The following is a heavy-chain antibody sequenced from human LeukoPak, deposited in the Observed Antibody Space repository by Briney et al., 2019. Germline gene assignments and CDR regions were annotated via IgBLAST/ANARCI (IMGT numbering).Heavy chain of an antibody. D-gene: IGHD6-13*01. CDR3: ARGSSSWYFRGDDY. CDR1: GFTFSSYG. CDR2: IWYDGSNK. J-gene: IGHJ4*02. Sequence: GRSLRLSCAASGFTFSSYGMHWVRQAPGKGLEWVAVIWYDGSNKYYADSVKGRFTISRDSSKNTLYLQMNSLRAEDTAVYYCARGSSSWYFRGDDYWGQGTLVTVSS. V-gene: IGHV3-33*01.